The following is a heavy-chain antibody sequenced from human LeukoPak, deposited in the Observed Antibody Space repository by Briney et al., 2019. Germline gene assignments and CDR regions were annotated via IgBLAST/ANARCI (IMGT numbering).Heavy chain of an antibody. J-gene: IGHJ4*02. V-gene: IGHV1-18*04. Sequence: GASVKVSCKASGYTFTSYGISWVRQAPGQGLEWMGWISAYNGNTNYAQKLQGRVTMTTDTSTSTAYMELRSLRSDDTAVYYCARDPRRGVPAAMNFDYWGQGTLVTVSS. D-gene: IGHD2-2*01. CDR1: GYTFTSYG. CDR3: ARDPRRGVPAAMNFDY. CDR2: ISAYNGNT.